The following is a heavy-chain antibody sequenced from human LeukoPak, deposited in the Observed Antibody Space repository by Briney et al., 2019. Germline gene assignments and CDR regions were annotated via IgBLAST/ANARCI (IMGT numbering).Heavy chain of an antibody. CDR2: TSYDGSNK. V-gene: IGHV3-30-3*01. Sequence: GRSLRLSCAASGFTFSNYAMHWVRQAPGKGLEWVAVTSYDGSNKYYADSVKGRFTISRDNSKNTLYLQMNSLRAEDTAVYYCARDILDTYYYDSSGYYPDYWGQETLVTVSS. CDR3: ARDILDTYYYDSSGYYPDY. J-gene: IGHJ4*02. D-gene: IGHD3-22*01. CDR1: GFTFSNYA.